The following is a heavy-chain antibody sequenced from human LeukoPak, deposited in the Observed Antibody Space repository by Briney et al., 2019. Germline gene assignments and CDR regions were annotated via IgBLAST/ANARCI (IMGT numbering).Heavy chain of an antibody. Sequence: PGGSLRLSCAASGFTFSSHAMTWVRQAPGKGLEWVSGISGSTSNTYYADSVKGRFTISRDNSKNTLYLQMNSLRAEDTAVYYCARGVDYYDSSGTIDYWGREPWSPSPQ. CDR1: GFTFSSHA. V-gene: IGHV3-23*01. CDR3: ARGVDYYDSSGTIDY. D-gene: IGHD3-22*01. J-gene: IGHJ4*02. CDR2: ISGSTSNT.